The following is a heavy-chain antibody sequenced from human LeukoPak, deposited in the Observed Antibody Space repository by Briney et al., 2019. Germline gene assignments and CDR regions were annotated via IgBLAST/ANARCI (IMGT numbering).Heavy chain of an antibody. J-gene: IGHJ1*01. CDR2: IWYVGSNK. V-gene: IGHV3-33*01. CDR3: ARDWEFDSSGYHYPGDFQH. CDR1: GFTFSSYG. Sequence: GGSLRPSCAASGFTFSSYGMHWVRQAPGKGVEWVAVIWYVGSNKYYADSVKGRFTISRDNSKNTLYLQMNSLRAEDTAVYYCARDWEFDSSGYHYPGDFQHWGQGTLVTVSS. D-gene: IGHD3-22*01.